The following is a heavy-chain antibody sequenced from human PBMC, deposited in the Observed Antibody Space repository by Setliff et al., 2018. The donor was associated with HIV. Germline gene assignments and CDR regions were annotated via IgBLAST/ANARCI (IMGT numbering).Heavy chain of an antibody. V-gene: IGHV3-23*01. CDR1: GFSFSNFA. CDR2: ISDSGGAS. D-gene: IGHD4-17*01. J-gene: IGHJ4*02. Sequence: PGGSLRLSCAASGFSFSNFAMNWVRQAPGKGLEWVSGISDSGGASHYADSVKGRFTISRDNSKDTLYLQMNSLRAEDTAVYYCAKDGYSDYLNSYFGYWGQGTLVTVSS. CDR3: AKDGYSDYLNSYFGY.